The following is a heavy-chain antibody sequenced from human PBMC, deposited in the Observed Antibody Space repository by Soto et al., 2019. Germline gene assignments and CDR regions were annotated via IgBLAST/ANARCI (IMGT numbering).Heavy chain of an antibody. J-gene: IGHJ4*02. CDR1: GYTFTSYG. V-gene: IGHV1-18*01. CDR3: ARGRKTSLYYYGSGSDY. D-gene: IGHD3-10*01. CDR2: ISAYNGNT. Sequence: ASVKVSCKASGYTFTSYGISWVRQAPGQGLEWMGWISAYNGNTNYAQKLQGRVTMTTDTSTSTAYMELRSLRSDDTAVYYCARGRKTSLYYYGSGSDYWGQGTLVTVSS.